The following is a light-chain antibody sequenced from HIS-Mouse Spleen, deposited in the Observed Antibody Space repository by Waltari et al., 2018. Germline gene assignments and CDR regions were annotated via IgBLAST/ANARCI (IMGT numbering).Light chain of an antibody. CDR3: QVWDSSSDHVV. Sequence: SYVLTQPPSVSVAPGKTARITCGGNHIGSESGHWYQQKPGQAPVLVVYDDSDRPSGIPERFSGSNSGNTATLPISRVEAGDEADYYCQVWDSSSDHVVFGGGTKLTVL. CDR2: DDS. CDR1: HIGSES. V-gene: IGLV3-21*03. J-gene: IGLJ2*01.